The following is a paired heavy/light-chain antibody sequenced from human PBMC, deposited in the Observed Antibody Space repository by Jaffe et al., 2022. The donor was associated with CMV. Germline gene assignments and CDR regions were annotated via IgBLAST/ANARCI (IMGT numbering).Light chain of an antibody. Sequence: EIVLTQSPGTLSLSPGERATLSCRASQSVRSNYLAWYQQEPGQAPRLLIYGASSRATGIPDRFSGSGSGTHFTLTLSRLEPEDFAVYFCQQYGSSPPTFGQGTKVEIK. CDR2: GAS. V-gene: IGKV3-20*01. CDR1: QSVRSNY. J-gene: IGKJ1*01. CDR3: QQYGSSPPT.
Heavy chain of an antibody. V-gene: IGHV1-58*02. CDR2: IVVGSGNT. J-gene: IGHJ2*01. D-gene: IGHD3-22*01. CDR3: AAVRSGYYPDRYFDL. CDR1: GFTLSSST. Sequence: HMQLVQSGPEVKKPGTSVKVSCKPSGFTLSSSTIQWVRQARGQRLEWIGWIVVGSGNTNYAQKFQERVTITRDMSTNTAYMELSSLRSEDTAVYYCAAVRSGYYPDRYFDLWGRGTLVTVSS.